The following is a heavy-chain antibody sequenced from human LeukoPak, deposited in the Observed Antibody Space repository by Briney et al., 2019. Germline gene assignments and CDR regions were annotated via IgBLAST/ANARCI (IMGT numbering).Heavy chain of an antibody. J-gene: IGHJ4*02. CDR2: IGYEGSNK. CDR1: GFTFRSYG. D-gene: IGHD3-10*01. V-gene: IGHV3-33*01. Sequence: PGRSLRLSCAASGFTFRSYGMHWVRQAPGKGLEWVAVIGYEGSNKYYADSVRGRLTISKDISKKTLYLQMKSLRAKDTAVYYCARGGGGYYGSGSYYKAHFDYWGQGTLVTVSS. CDR3: ARGGGGYYGSGSYYKAHFDY.